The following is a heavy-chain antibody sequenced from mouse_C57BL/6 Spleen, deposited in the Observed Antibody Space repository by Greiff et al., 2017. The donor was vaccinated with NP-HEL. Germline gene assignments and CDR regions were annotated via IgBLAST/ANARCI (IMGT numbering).Heavy chain of an antibody. V-gene: IGHV1-26*01. CDR2: INPNNGGT. Sequence: EVQLQQSGPELVKPGASVKISCKASGYTFTDYYMNWVKQSHGKSLEWIGDINPNNGGTSYNQKFKGKATLTVDKSSSTAYMELRSLTSEDSAVYYCARSGMITYYAMDYWGQGTSVTVSS. CDR1: GYTFTDYY. J-gene: IGHJ4*01. D-gene: IGHD2-4*01. CDR3: ARSGMITYYAMDY.